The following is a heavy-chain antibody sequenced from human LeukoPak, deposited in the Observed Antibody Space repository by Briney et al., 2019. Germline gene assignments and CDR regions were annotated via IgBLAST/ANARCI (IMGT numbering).Heavy chain of an antibody. V-gene: IGHV1-8*01. CDR1: GYTFTNYD. D-gene: IGHD6-6*01. Sequence: ASVKVSCKASGYTFTNYDFNWVRRATGQGLEWMGWMNPNSGATGYAQKFQGRVTMTRDTSINTAYMELSSLRSEDTAVYYCARRLVRGSRSSYFDYWGQGTLVTVSS. J-gene: IGHJ4*02. CDR2: MNPNSGAT. CDR3: ARRLVRGSRSSYFDY.